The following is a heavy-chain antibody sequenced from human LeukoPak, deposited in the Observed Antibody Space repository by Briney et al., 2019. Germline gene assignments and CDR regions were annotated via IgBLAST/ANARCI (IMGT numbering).Heavy chain of an antibody. CDR3: ARGVAHSDY. D-gene: IGHD2-15*01. Sequence: GGSLRLSCVASGFTFSSYGMHWVRQAPGKGLEWVAVISYNEDAKIYADSVKGRFTISRDNAKNSLYLQMNSLRAEDTAVYYCARGVAHSDYWGQGTLVTVSS. V-gene: IGHV3-30*03. CDR2: ISYNEDAK. J-gene: IGHJ4*02. CDR1: GFTFSSYG.